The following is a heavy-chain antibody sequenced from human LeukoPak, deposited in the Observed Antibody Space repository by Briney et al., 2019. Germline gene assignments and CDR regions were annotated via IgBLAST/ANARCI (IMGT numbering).Heavy chain of an antibody. CDR2: IYYSGST. CDR1: IGSVSSGSYY. CDR3: ARGGDWLFDY. J-gene: IGHJ4*02. V-gene: IGHV4-61*01. D-gene: IGHD2-21*02. Sequence: PSETLSLTCTVSIGSVSSGSYYWSWIRQPPGKGLEWIGYIYYSGSTYYNPSLKSRVTISVDKSKNQFSLELNSVTAADTAVYYCARGGDWLFDYWGQGILVTVSS.